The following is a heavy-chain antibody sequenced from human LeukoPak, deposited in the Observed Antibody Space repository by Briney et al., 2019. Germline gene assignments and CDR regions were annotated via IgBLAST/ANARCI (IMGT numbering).Heavy chain of an antibody. J-gene: IGHJ4*02. CDR2: ISSNGGST. V-gene: IGHV3-64*01. D-gene: IGHD3-22*01. CDR1: GFTFSSYW. CDR3: AREGHSSGYYEKYYFDY. Sequence: PGGSLRLSCAASGFTFSSYWMSWVRQAPGKGLEYVSAISSNGGSTYYANSVKGRFTISRDNSKNTLYLQMGNLRAEDMAVYYCAREGHSSGYYEKYYFDYWGQGTLVTVSS.